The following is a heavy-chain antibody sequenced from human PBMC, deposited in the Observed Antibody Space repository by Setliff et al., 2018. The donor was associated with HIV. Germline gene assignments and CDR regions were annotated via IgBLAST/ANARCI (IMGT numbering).Heavy chain of an antibody. CDR2: IYYSGST. J-gene: IGHJ4*02. V-gene: IGHV4-39*01. CDR3: ASLPPLYDSSGYYFDY. Sequence: PSETLSLTCSVSGDSISSSSYYWGWIRQPPGKGLEWIGSIYYSGSTYYNPSLNSRVTRSVDASKNKFSLKLSSVTAADTAVYYCASLPPLYDSSGYYFDYWGQGTLVTVSS. D-gene: IGHD3-22*01. CDR1: GDSISSSSYY.